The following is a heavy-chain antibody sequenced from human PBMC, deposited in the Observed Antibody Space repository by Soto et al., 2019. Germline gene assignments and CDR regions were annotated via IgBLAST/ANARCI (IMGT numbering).Heavy chain of an antibody. V-gene: IGHV1-69*04. CDR1: GYTFTSYA. CDR2: VNPSVGKS. D-gene: IGHD3-10*01. J-gene: IGHJ4*02. Sequence: GASVKVSCKASGYTFTSYAMHWVRQAPGLGLEWMGRVNPSVGKSNYAQKFQGRVTMTADKSTSTAYMELSSLRSEDTAIYYCASSYGSGYRAFDYWGQGALVTVSS. CDR3: ASSYGSGYRAFDY.